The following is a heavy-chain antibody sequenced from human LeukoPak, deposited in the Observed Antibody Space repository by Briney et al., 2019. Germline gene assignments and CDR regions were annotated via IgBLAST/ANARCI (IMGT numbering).Heavy chain of an antibody. Sequence: SETLSLTCTVSGGSISSYYWSWIRQPPGKGLEWIGYIYYSGSTNYNPSLKSRVTISVDTSKNQFSLKLSSVTAADTAVYYCASSRHSSGWYYYWGQGTLVTVSS. D-gene: IGHD6-19*01. J-gene: IGHJ4*02. CDR3: ASSRHSSGWYYY. CDR2: IYYSGST. V-gene: IGHV4-59*08. CDR1: GGSISSYY.